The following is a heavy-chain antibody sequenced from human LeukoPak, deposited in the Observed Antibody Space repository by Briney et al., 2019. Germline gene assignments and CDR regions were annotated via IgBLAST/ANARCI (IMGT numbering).Heavy chain of an antibody. D-gene: IGHD3-3*01. Sequence: GASVKVSCKTSGYTFTGYYMHWVRQAPGQGLEWMGWINPNSGGTSHAQKFQSGVTMTRDTSISTAYMELSRLRSDDTAVYYCVRGGALYYDFWDWGQGTLVTVSS. V-gene: IGHV1-2*02. J-gene: IGHJ4*02. CDR3: VRGGALYYDFWD. CDR2: INPNSGGT. CDR1: GYTFTGYY.